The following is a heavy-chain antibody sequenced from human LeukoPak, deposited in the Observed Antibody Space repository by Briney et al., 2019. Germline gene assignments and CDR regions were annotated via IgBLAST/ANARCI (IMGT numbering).Heavy chain of an antibody. D-gene: IGHD2-2*01. J-gene: IGHJ4*02. V-gene: IGHV4-59*01. CDR3: ARALVVVPAATYYFDY. CDR1: GGSISSYY. CDR2: IYYSGST. Sequence: SETLSLTCTVSGGSISSYYWSWIRQPPGKGLEWIGYIYYSGSTSYNPSLKSRVTISVDTSKNQFSLKLSSVTAADTAVYYCARALVVVPAATYYFDYWGQGTLVTVSS.